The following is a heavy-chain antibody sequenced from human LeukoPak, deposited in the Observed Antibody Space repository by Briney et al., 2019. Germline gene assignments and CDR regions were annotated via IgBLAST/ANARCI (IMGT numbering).Heavy chain of an antibody. V-gene: IGHV4-59*08. D-gene: IGHD5-18*01. CDR2: IYYSGST. Sequence: PSETLSLTYTVSGGSISSYYWSWIRQPPGKGLEWIGYIYYSGSTNYNPSLKSRVTISVDTSKNQFSLKLSSVTAADTAVNYCARAQVDTAMVTPNWFDPWGQGTLVTVSS. CDR1: GGSISSYY. CDR3: ARAQVDTAMVTPNWFDP. J-gene: IGHJ5*02.